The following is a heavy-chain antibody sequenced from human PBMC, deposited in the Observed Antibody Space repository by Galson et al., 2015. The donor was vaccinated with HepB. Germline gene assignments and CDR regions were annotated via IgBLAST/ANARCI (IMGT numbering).Heavy chain of an antibody. V-gene: IGHV2-5*02. Sequence: PALVKPTQTLTLTCTFSGFSLSTSGVGVGWIRQPPGKALEWLALIYWDDDKRYSPSLKSRLTITKDTSKNQVVLTMTNMDPVDTATYYCAHRPPYISTWYSDWYFDLWGRGTLVTVSS. D-gene: IGHD6-13*01. CDR2: IYWDDDK. CDR1: GFSLSTSGVG. J-gene: IGHJ2*01. CDR3: AHRPPYISTWYSDWYFDL.